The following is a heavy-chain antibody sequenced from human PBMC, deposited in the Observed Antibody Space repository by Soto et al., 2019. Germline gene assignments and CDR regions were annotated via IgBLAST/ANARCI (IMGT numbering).Heavy chain of an antibody. CDR3: ARELERIIDHLQRTIDP. CDR1: GYTFTGYY. V-gene: IGHV1-2*02. D-gene: IGHD1-1*01. Sequence: ASVKVSCKASGYTFTGYYMHWVRQAPGQGLEWMGWINPNSGGTNYAQKFQGRVTMTRDTSISTAYMELSRLRSDETAVYYCARELERIIDHLQRTIDPWGQGTLVTVSS. CDR2: INPNSGGT. J-gene: IGHJ5*02.